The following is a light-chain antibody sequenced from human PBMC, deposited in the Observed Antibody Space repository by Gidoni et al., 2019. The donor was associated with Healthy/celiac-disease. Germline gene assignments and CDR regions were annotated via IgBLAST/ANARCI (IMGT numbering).Light chain of an antibody. CDR2: GAS. J-gene: IGKJ2*01. CDR1: QSVSSN. CDR3: QQYNNWPPYT. V-gene: IGKV3-15*01. Sequence: ELVMTPSPATLSVSPGERATLSCRASQSVSSNLAWYQQKPGQAPRLLIYGASTRATGIPARFSGSGSGTEFTLTISSLQSEDFAVYYCQQYNNWPPYTFXXXTKLEIK.